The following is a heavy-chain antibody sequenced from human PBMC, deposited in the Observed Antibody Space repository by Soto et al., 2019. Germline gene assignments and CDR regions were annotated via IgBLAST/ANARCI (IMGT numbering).Heavy chain of an antibody. D-gene: IGHD4-17*01. Sequence: EVQLVESGGGLVQPGGSLRLSFEVSGFTVINSYMSWVRQAPGKGLEWVSVIYSGGSTNYADSVKGRFTMSRDISKNTVYLQMNSLSVDDTAVYYCASSTVTRIGYFDPWGQGTLVIVSS. J-gene: IGHJ5*02. CDR1: GFTVINSY. CDR2: IYSGGST. CDR3: ASSTVTRIGYFDP. V-gene: IGHV3-66*01.